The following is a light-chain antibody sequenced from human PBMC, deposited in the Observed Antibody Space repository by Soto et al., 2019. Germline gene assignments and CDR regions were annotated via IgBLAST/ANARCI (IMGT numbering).Light chain of an antibody. CDR2: RNN. J-gene: IGLJ3*02. V-gene: IGLV1-47*01. CDR3: AAWDDSLSGWV. CDR1: SSNIGSNY. Sequence: QLVLTQPPSASGTPGPRVTISCSGSSSNIGSNYVYWYQQLPGTAPKLLIYRNNQRPSGVPDRFSGSKSGTSASLAISGLRSEDEADYYCAAWDDSLSGWVFGGGTKLTVL.